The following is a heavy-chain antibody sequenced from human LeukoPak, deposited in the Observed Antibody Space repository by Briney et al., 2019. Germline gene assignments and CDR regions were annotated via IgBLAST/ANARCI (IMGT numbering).Heavy chain of an antibody. J-gene: IGHJ4*02. CDR1: GFTFSTFE. Sequence: GGSLKLSCAASGFTFSTFEMNWVRQAPGKGLEWVSYISTSGTTIYYADSVKGRFTISRDNAKSSLYMEMNSLRAEDTAVYYCARAGNFDSGGYYYGIDYWGQGTLVTVSS. CDR3: ARAGNFDSGGYYYGIDY. CDR2: ISTSGTTI. V-gene: IGHV3-48*03. D-gene: IGHD3-22*01.